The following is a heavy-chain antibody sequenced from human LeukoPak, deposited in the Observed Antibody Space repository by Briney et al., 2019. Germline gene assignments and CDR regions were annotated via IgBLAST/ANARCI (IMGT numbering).Heavy chain of an antibody. CDR3: ASPPDYHDSSGYYYALAY. CDR1: GFTFSSYW. D-gene: IGHD3-22*01. J-gene: IGHJ4*02. V-gene: IGHV3-74*01. CDR2: INSDGSST. Sequence: GGSLRLSCAASGFTFSSYWMHWVRQAPGKGLVWVSRINSDGSSTSYADSVKGRFTISRDNAKNTLYLQMNSLRAEDTAVYYCASPPDYHDSSGYYYALAYWGQGTLVTVSS.